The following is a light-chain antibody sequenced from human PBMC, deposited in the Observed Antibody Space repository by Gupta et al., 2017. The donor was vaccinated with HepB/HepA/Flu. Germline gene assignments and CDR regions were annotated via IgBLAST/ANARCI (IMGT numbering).Light chain of an antibody. CDR2: GAS. CDR3: HQEDSTPFT. J-gene: IGKJ4*01. CDR1: HSSSNGL. Sequence: IVLTQPPATLPSSSVERAISSSCASHSSSNGLLAWYQQKPGKAPRLLIYGASNRASGAPDRFSGSGSGTEFILTINRLEPDDFAVYSCHQEDSTPFTFGGGTKVEFK. V-gene: IGKV3-20*01.